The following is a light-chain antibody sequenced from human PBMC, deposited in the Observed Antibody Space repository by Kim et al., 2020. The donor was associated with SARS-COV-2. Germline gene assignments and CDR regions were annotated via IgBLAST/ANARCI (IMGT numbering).Light chain of an antibody. V-gene: IGLV2-8*01. CDR1: SSDIGGYNF. CDR2: EVN. CDR3: SSYAGRQNLV. Sequence: QSALTQPPSASGSPGQSVTISCTGTSSDIGGYNFVAWYQQHPGKAPKVMIYEVNKRPSGVPDRFSGSKSGNTASLTVSGLQSEDESVYYCSSYAGRQNLVFGGGTLLTVL. J-gene: IGLJ2*01.